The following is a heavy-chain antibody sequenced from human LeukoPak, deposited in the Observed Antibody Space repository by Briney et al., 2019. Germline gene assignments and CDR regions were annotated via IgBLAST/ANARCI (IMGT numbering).Heavy chain of an antibody. CDR2: IYYSGST. CDR1: GGSISSSSYY. CDR3: ARDLEYSRVYYFDY. J-gene: IGHJ4*02. D-gene: IGHD2-21*01. Sequence: SETLSLTCTVSGGSISSSSYYWGWIRQPPGKGLEWIGSIYYSGSTYYNPSLKSRVTISVNTSKDQFSLKLSSVTAADTAVYYCARDLEYSRVYYFDYWGQGTLVTVSS. V-gene: IGHV4-39*07.